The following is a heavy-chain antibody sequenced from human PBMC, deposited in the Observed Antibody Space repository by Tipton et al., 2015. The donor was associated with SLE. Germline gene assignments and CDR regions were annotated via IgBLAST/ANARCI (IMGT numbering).Heavy chain of an antibody. D-gene: IGHD2-15*01. J-gene: IGHJ6*03. CDR2: IPYDGSNK. CDR1: GFTFSSYA. Sequence: RSLRLSCAASGFTFSSYAMHWVRQAPGKGLEWVAVIPYDGSNKYYADSVKGRFTISRDNAKSSLYLRMNSLRAEDTAVYYCVRYCSDTDCYRVMDAWGKGTTVTVAS. V-gene: IGHV3-30*04. CDR3: VRYCSDTDCYRVMDA.